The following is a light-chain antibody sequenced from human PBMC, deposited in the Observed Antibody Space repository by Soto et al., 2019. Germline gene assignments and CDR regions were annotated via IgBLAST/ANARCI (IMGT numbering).Light chain of an antibody. CDR2: DVS. J-gene: IGLJ1*01. CDR3: SSYTSGDTLV. Sequence: QSVLTQDASVSGSPGQSITISCTGTSSDVGGYNYVSWYQHHPGKAPKLMIYDVSNRPSGVSNRFSGSKSGNTASLTISGLQAEDEADYYCSSYTSGDTLVFGTGTKLTVL. V-gene: IGLV2-14*03. CDR1: SSDVGGYNY.